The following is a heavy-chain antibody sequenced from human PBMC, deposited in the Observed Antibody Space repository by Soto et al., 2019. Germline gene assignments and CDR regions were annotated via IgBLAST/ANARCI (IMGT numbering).Heavy chain of an antibody. CDR3: ARNSWVYRGWVDGFDI. CDR1: GYTFTSYG. J-gene: IGHJ3*02. Sequence: QVQLVQSGAEVKKPGASVKVSCKASGYTFTSYGISWVRQAPGQGLEWMGWISAYNGNTNYAQKRQGRVTMTTDTSTSRAYMELRSLRSDDTAVYYCARNSWVYRGWVDGFDIWGPGTMVTVSS. CDR2: ISAYNGNT. D-gene: IGHD6-19*01. V-gene: IGHV1-18*01.